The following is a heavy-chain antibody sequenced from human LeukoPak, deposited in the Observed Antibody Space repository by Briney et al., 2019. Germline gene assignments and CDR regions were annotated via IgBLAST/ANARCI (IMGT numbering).Heavy chain of an antibody. CDR2: IYYSGST. CDR1: GGSISSYY. D-gene: IGHD6-19*01. V-gene: IGHV4-59*08. Sequence: PSETLSLTCTVSGGSISSYYWSWIRQPPGKGLEWIGYIYYSGSTNYNPSLKSRVTISVDTSKNQFSPKLSSVTAADTAVYYCARLLSGSGWYEGYYYGMDVWGQGTTVTVSS. J-gene: IGHJ6*02. CDR3: ARLLSGSGWYEGYYYGMDV.